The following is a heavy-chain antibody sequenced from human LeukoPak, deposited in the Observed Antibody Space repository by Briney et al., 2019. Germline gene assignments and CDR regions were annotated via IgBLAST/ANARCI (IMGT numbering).Heavy chain of an antibody. J-gene: IGHJ6*03. CDR1: GGTFSSYA. CDR2: IIPILGIA. V-gene: IGHV1-69*04. CDR3: ARAKPTFNYYYYYMDV. Sequence: SVKVSCKASGGTFSSYAISWVRQAPGQGLEWMGRIIPILGIANYAQKFQGRVTITADKSTSTAYMELSSLRSEDTAVYYCARAKPTFNYYYYYMDVWGKGTTVTVSS.